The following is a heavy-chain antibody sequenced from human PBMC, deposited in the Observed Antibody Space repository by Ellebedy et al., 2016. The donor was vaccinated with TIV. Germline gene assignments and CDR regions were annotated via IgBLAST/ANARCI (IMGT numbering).Heavy chain of an antibody. CDR3: SREGLEAGMDL. Sequence: GGSLRLSCAASGFTFSHHAFYWVRQAPGKGLEWVTIISYDGNNKFYLDSVEGRFSISRDDSKNTLYLQMNSLRPEDTAVYYCSREGLEAGMDLWGQGTTAIVSS. CDR2: ISYDGNNK. CDR1: GFTFSHHA. J-gene: IGHJ6*02. V-gene: IGHV3-30*04.